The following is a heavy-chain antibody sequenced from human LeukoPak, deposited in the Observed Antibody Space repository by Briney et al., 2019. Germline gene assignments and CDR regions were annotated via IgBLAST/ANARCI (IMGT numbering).Heavy chain of an antibody. CDR1: GGSISSYY. CDR3: ARADSSSGVDAFDI. D-gene: IGHD6-13*01. V-gene: IGHV4-59*01. CDR2: IYYSGGT. J-gene: IGHJ3*02. Sequence: PSETLSLTCTVSGGSISSYYWSWIRQPPGKGLEWIGYIYYSGGTNYNPSLKSRVTISVDTSKNQFSLKLSSVTAADTAVYYCARADSSSGVDAFDIWGQGTMVTVSS.